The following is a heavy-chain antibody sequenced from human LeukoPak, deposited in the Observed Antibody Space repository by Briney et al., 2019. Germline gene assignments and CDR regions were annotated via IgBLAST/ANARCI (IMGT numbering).Heavy chain of an antibody. D-gene: IGHD6-13*01. CDR1: GYTFTGYY. Sequence: ASVKVSCKASGYTFTGYYMHWVRQAPGQGLDSMGWINPNSGGTNYAQKFQGRVTMTRDTSISTAYMELSSLRSDDTAVYYCARGIAAAPRSAFDIWGQGTMVTVSS. J-gene: IGHJ3*02. CDR2: INPNSGGT. CDR3: ARGIAAAPRSAFDI. V-gene: IGHV1-2*02.